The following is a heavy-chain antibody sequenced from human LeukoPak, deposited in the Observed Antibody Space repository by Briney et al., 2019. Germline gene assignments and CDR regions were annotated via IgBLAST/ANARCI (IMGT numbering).Heavy chain of an antibody. CDR2: IYYSGST. CDR3: ARDREGYSGYVLAY. J-gene: IGHJ4*02. Sequence: SETLSLTCTVSGGSISSYYWSWIRQPPGKGLEWIGHIYYSGSTNYNPSLKSRATISVDTSKNQFSLKLSSVTAADTAVYYCARDREGYSGYVLAYWGQGTLVTVSS. D-gene: IGHD5-12*01. CDR1: GGSISSYY. V-gene: IGHV4-59*01.